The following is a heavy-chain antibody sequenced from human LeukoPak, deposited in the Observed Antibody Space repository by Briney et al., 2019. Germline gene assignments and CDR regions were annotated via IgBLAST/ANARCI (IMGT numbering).Heavy chain of an antibody. CDR2: MNPNTGAT. Sequence: GASVKVSCKASEYTFTVYYIHWVRQGPGQGLEWMAWMNPNTGATNYAQRVQGRVTMTRDTSISTAYMELSSLRSDDTAVYYCAREVETGGYDRYPLIDYWGQGTLVTVAS. CDR3: AREVETGGYDRYPLIDY. V-gene: IGHV1-2*02. CDR1: EYTFTVYY. J-gene: IGHJ4*02. D-gene: IGHD3-22*01.